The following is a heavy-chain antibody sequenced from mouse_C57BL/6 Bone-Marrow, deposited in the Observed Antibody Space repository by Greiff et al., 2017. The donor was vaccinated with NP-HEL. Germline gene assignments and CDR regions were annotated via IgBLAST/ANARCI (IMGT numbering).Heavy chain of an antibody. Sequence: EVKLVESGGGLVKPGGSLKLSCAASGFTFSDYGMHWVRQAPEKGLEWVAYISSGSSTLYYADTVKGRFTISRDNAKNTLVLQMTSLRSEETAMYYCARTPLDYWGQGTTLTVSS. CDR2: ISSGSSTL. CDR3: ARTPLDY. J-gene: IGHJ2*01. CDR1: GFTFSDYG. V-gene: IGHV5-17*01.